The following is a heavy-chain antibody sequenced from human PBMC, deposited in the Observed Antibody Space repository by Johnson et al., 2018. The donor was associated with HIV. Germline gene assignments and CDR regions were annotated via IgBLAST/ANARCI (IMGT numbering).Heavy chain of an antibody. J-gene: IGHJ3*02. CDR3: ARDRGTVVIWSDAFDI. Sequence: VQLLESGGGVVQPGRSLRLSCAASRFTFSDYYMSWIRQAPGKGLDWVSTIGPGGDTYYPGSVKGRFTISREHAKNSLYLQMNSLRAEDTAVYFCARDRGTVVIWSDAFDIRGQGTMVTVSS. V-gene: IGHV3-13*01. CDR2: IGPGGDT. CDR1: RFTFSDYY. D-gene: IGHD3-22*01.